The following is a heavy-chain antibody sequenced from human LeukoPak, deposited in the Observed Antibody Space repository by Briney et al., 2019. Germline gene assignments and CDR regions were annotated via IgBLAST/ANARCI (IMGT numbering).Heavy chain of an antibody. CDR3: AKVVRFWRDAFDI. V-gene: IGHV3-30*18. CDR1: GFTFSSYG. Sequence: GGSLRLSCAASGFTFSSYGMHWVRQAPGKGLEWVAVISYDGSNKYYADSVKGRFTISRDNSKNTLYLQMNSLRAEDTAVYYCAKVVRFWRDAFDIWGQGTMVTVSS. D-gene: IGHD3-3*01. CDR2: ISYDGSNK. J-gene: IGHJ3*02.